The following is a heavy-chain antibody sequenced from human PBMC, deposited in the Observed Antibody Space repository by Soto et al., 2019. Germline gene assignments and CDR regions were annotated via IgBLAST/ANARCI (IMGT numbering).Heavy chain of an antibody. D-gene: IGHD3-22*01. Sequence: SEPLSLTCTLSGLSISSRSYYWLWIRQPPGKGLAWIGRIYYSGSTYYNPSLKSRVTISVDTSKNLFSLKLSSVTAADTAVYYCARRSYDSSGYYYVPSDYWGQGTLVTVSS. CDR2: IYYSGST. CDR1: GLSISSRSYY. J-gene: IGHJ4*02. CDR3: ARRSYDSSGYYYVPSDY. V-gene: IGHV4-39*01.